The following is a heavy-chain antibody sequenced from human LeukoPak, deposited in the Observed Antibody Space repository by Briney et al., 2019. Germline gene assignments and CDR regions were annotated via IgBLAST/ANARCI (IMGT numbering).Heavy chain of an antibody. CDR3: ARGGLRFLEWLSNWFDP. CDR1: GYSISSGYY. V-gene: IGHV4-38-2*01. Sequence: PSETLSLTCAVSGYSISSGYYWGWIRQPPGKGLEWIGSIYHSGSTNYNPSLKSRVTISVDTSKNQFSLKLSSVTAADTAVYYCARGGLRFLEWLSNWFDPWGQGTLVTVSS. CDR2: IYHSGST. D-gene: IGHD3-3*01. J-gene: IGHJ5*02.